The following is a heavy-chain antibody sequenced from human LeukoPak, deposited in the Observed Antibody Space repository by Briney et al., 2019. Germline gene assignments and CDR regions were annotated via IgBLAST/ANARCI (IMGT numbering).Heavy chain of an antibody. Sequence: TGGSLRLSCAASGFTFSSYSMNWVRQAPGKGLEWVSSISSSSSYIYYADSVKGRFTISRDNAKNSLFLQMNSLRAEDTAVYYCARDSDFDSSGYYPYYYYYKMDVWGQGTTVTVSS. CDR1: GFTFSSYS. D-gene: IGHD3-22*01. J-gene: IGHJ6*02. CDR3: ARDSDFDSSGYYPYYYYYKMDV. CDR2: ISSSSSYI. V-gene: IGHV3-21*01.